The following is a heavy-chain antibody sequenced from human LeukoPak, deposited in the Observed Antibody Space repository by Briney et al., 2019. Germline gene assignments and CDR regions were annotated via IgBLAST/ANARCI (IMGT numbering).Heavy chain of an antibody. CDR1: GYTFTRHY. J-gene: IGHJ4*02. D-gene: IGHD6-19*01. CDR3: AVSGWYESLDY. CDR2: INPSSGGT. V-gene: IGHV1-46*03. Sequence: RVASVKVSCKASGYTFTRHYMNWVRQAPGQGLEWMGKINPSSGGTGYAQKFQGRVTMTRNTSISTAYMELSSLRSEDTAVYYCAVSGWYESLDYWGQGTLVTVSS.